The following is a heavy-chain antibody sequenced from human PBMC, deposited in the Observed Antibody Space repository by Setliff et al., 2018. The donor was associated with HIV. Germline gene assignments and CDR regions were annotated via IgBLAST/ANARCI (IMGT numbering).Heavy chain of an antibody. V-gene: IGHV1-58*01. J-gene: IGHJ4*02. CDR1: GFTFTSSA. CDR2: IVVGSGNT. Sequence: SVKVSCKASGFTFTSSAVQWVRQARGQRLEWIGWIVVGSGNTNDAQKFQERVTITRDMSTSTAYMELSSLRSEDTAVYYCAAGTYYYGSGSRSRSPFDYWGQGTLVTVSS. D-gene: IGHD3-10*01. CDR3: AAGTYYYGSGSRSRSPFDY.